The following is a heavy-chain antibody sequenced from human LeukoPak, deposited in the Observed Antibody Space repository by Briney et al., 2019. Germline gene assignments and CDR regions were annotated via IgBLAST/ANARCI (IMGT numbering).Heavy chain of an antibody. CDR2: ISSSSSYI. D-gene: IGHD1-26*01. CDR3: ARAYSERYGLGYYYMDV. J-gene: IGHJ6*03. V-gene: IGHV3-21*01. Sequence: ETLSLTCAVYGGSFSDYYWNWVRQAPGKGLEWVSSISSSSSYIYYADSVKGRFTISRDNAKKSLYLQMNSLRVEDTAVYYCARAYSERYGLGYYYMDVWGKGTTVTVSS. CDR1: GGSFSDYY.